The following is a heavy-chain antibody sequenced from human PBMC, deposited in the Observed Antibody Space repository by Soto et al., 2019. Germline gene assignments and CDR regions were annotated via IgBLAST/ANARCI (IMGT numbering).Heavy chain of an antibody. J-gene: IGHJ4*02. V-gene: IGHV1-18*01. CDR2: ISAKNGNT. CDR1: GYTFTSYG. Sequence: ASVKVSCKASGYTFTSYGFSWVRQAPGQGLEWMGWISAKNGNTNFSQKFRGRVTMTTDTSTSTVYMELRGLKPDDTAVYYCAREPPETPPDYCGQGTLVTSPQ. CDR3: AREPPETPPDY.